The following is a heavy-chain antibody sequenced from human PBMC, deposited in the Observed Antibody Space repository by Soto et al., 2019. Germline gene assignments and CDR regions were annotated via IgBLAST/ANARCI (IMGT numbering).Heavy chain of an antibody. CDR3: ARGLHYGDYVYYYGMDV. Sequence: QVQLQESGPGLVKPSGTLSLTCAVSGGSISSSNWWSWVRQPPGKGLEWIGEIYHSGSTNYNPSLRSRVTISVDKSKNQFSLKLSSVTAADTAVYYCARGLHYGDYVYYYGMDVWGQGTTVTVSS. D-gene: IGHD4-17*01. J-gene: IGHJ6*02. CDR2: IYHSGST. V-gene: IGHV4-4*02. CDR1: GGSISSSNW.